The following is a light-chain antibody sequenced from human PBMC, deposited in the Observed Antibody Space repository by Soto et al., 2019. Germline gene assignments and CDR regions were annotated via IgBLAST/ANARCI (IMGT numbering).Light chain of an antibody. V-gene: IGKV3-20*01. CDR1: QSVSSNY. CDR3: QQYGSSPLT. J-gene: IGKJ4*01. Sequence: EIVLTQSPGTLSSSPGERDTLSCRASQSVSSNYLAWYQQKPGQAPRLLIYGASSRAAGIPDRFSGSGSGTDFTLTISRLEPEDFAVFFCQQYGSSPLTFGGGTKVDIK. CDR2: GAS.